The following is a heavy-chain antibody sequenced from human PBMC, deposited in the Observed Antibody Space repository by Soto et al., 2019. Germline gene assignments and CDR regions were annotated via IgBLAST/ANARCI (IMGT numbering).Heavy chain of an antibody. CDR2: ISAYNGNT. V-gene: IGHV1-18*01. CDR3: AFYYYVGSGQKESYYYDGRDV. J-gene: IGHJ6*04. CDR1: GYTFTSYG. Sequence: ASVKVSCKASGYTFTSYGISWVRQAPGQGLERMGWISAYNGNTNYAQKLQGRVTMTTDTSTSTAYMELRSLRSDDTAVYYCAFYYYVGSGQKESYYYDGRDVWGKGTRVTVP. D-gene: IGHD3-22*01.